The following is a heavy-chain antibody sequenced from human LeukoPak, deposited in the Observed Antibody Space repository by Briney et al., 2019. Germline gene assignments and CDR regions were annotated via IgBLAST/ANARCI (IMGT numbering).Heavy chain of an antibody. V-gene: IGHV3-11*01. CDR1: GFSIGDYY. CDR2: ITSGGAST. D-gene: IGHD3-16*01. Sequence: GGSLRLSCDASGFSIGDYYMSWIRQSPGKGLEWISYITSGGASTNYADSVKGRFTISRDKAKNSVALQLNSLRAEDTAAYYCTRQRRGTYYAFDSWGQGTLVSVSS. J-gene: IGHJ4*02. CDR3: TRQRRGTYYAFDS.